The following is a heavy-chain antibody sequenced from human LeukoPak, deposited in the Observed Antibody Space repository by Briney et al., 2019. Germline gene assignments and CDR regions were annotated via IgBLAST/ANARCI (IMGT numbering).Heavy chain of an antibody. CDR2: ISWNSGSI. J-gene: IGHJ3*02. V-gene: IGHV3-9*01. Sequence: GGSLRLSCAASGFTFDDYAMHWVRQAPGEGLEWVSGISWNSGSIGYADSVKGRFTISRDNAKNSLYLQMNSLRAEDTALYYCAKDITYYYDNSGYSDAFDIWGQGTMVTVSS. CDR3: AKDITYYYDNSGYSDAFDI. CDR1: GFTFDDYA. D-gene: IGHD3-22*01.